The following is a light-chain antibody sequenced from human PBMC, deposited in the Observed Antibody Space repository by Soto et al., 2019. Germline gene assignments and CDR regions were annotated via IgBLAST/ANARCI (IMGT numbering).Light chain of an antibody. CDR2: DAS. CDR3: QQRSTWLST. V-gene: IGKV3-11*02. CDR1: EDVSIF. J-gene: IGKJ2*01. Sequence: ILWAQCPSALSLSPGERATLSCKASEDVSIFLAWYQQKPGQAPRLLIHDASNRATGVPARFSGSGSGRDFNLNTNSLEHEDFAVYYCQQRSTWLSTFGQGTKLEV.